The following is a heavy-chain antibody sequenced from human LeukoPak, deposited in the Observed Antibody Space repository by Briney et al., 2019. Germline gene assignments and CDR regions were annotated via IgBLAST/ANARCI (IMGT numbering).Heavy chain of an antibody. D-gene: IGHD3-22*01. Sequence: SETLSLTCAVYGGSFSGYYWSWIRQPPGKGLEWIGEINHSGSTNYNPSLKSRVTISVDTSKNQFSLKLSSVTAADTAVYYCARVSYYDSSGQPAPFNWFDPWGQGTLVTVSS. J-gene: IGHJ5*02. CDR2: INHSGST. CDR3: ARVSYYDSSGQPAPFNWFDP. V-gene: IGHV4-34*01. CDR1: GGSFSGYY.